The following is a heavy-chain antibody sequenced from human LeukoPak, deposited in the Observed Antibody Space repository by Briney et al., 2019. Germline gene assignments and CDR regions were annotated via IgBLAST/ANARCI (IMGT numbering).Heavy chain of an antibody. CDR3: ARDSVITFGGVIAPNDAFDI. CDR1: GFTFSSYS. CDR2: ISSSSSTI. Sequence: GGSVRLSCVASGFTFSSYSMNWVRQAPGKGLEWVSYISSSSSTIYYADSVKGRFTISRDNAKNSLYLQMNSLRDEDTAVYYCARDSVITFGGVIAPNDAFDIWGQGTMVTVSS. J-gene: IGHJ3*02. D-gene: IGHD3-16*02. V-gene: IGHV3-48*02.